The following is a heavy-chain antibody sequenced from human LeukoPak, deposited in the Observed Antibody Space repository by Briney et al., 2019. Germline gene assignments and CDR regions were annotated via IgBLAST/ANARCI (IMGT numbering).Heavy chain of an antibody. CDR3: ARYGGSGTYFFDY. CDR2: IYDSGST. CDR1: GGSISSGGYS. D-gene: IGHD3-10*01. J-gene: IGHJ4*02. Sequence: PSQTLSLTCAVSGGSISSGGYSWSWIRQPPGKGLEWIGYIYDSGSTYYNPSLKSRVTISLDRSKNQLSLKLSSVTAADTAVYYCARYGGSGTYFFDYWGRGTLVTVSS. V-gene: IGHV4-30-2*01.